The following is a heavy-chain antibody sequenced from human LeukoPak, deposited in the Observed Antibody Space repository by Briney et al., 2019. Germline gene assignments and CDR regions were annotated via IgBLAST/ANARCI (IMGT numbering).Heavy chain of an antibody. CDR3: ARLVSDYYDSKNWFDP. V-gene: IGHV4-61*08. J-gene: IGHJ5*02. CDR1: GGSISSGGYY. CDR2: IYYSGST. Sequence: SETLPLTCTVSGGSISSGGYYWSWIRQPPGKGLEWIGYIYYSGSTNYNPSLKSRVTISVDTSKNQFSLKLSSVTAADTAVYYCARLVSDYYDSKNWFDPWGQGTLVTVSS. D-gene: IGHD3-22*01.